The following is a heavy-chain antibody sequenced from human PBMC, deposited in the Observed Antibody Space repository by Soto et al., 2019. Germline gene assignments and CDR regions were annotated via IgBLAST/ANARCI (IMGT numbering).Heavy chain of an antibody. CDR1: GYTFTSYG. CDR2: ISGYNGNT. CDR3: ARDGHSSAPGFDY. D-gene: IGHD6-19*01. J-gene: IGHJ4*02. V-gene: IGHV1-18*01. Sequence: QVQLVQSGAEVKKPGASVKVSCKASGYTFTSYGISWVRQAPGQGLEWMGWISGYNGNTNYAQKLQGRVTMTIDTSTSTGYMEQRSLRSDDTAVYFCARDGHSSAPGFDYWGQGTLVTVSS.